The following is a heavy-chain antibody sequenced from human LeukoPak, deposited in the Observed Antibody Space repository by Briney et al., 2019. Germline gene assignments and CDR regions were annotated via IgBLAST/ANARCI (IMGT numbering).Heavy chain of an antibody. J-gene: IGHJ5*02. CDR3: ARGATVTTNWFDP. V-gene: IGHV3-21*01. D-gene: IGHD4-4*01. Sequence: GGSLRLSCAASGFTFSSYSMNWVRQAPGKGLEWVSSISSSSYIYYADSVKGRFTISRDNAKNSLYLQMNSLRAEDTAVYYCARGATVTTNWFDPWGQGTLVTVSS. CDR1: GFTFSSYS. CDR2: ISSSSYI.